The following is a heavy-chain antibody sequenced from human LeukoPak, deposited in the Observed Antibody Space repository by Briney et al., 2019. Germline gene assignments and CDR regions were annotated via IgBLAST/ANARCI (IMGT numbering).Heavy chain of an antibody. Sequence: GGSLRLSCAASGFTFSSYGMHWVRQAPGKGLEWVAVIWYDGSNKYYADSVKGRFTISRDNAKNSLYLQMNSLRAEDTAVYYCVRDHRGTFDYWGQGTLVTVSS. CDR2: IWYDGSNK. J-gene: IGHJ4*02. CDR1: GFTFSSYG. CDR3: VRDHRGTFDY. V-gene: IGHV3-33*01. D-gene: IGHD3-10*01.